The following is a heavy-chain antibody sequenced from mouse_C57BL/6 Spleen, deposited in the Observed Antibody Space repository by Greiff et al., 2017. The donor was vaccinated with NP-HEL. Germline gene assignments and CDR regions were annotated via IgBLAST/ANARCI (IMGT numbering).Heavy chain of an antibody. CDR3: TTHYYGSRRFAY. D-gene: IGHD1-1*01. CDR1: GFNIKDYY. V-gene: IGHV14-1*01. CDR2: IDPEDGDT. Sequence: EVQLQQSGAELVRPGASVKLSCTASGFNIKDYYMHWVKQRPEQGLEWIGRIDPEDGDTEYAPKFQGKATMTADTSSNTAYLQLSSLTSEDTAVYYCTTHYYGSRRFAYWGQGTLVTVSA. J-gene: IGHJ3*01.